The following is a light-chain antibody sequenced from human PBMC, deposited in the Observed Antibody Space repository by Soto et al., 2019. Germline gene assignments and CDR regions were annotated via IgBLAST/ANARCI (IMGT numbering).Light chain of an antibody. V-gene: IGLV2-14*01. Sequence: QSALTQPASVSGSPGQSXTISCTGTSSDVGGYNYVSWYQQHPGKAPKLMIYDVSNRPSGVSNRFSGSKSGNTASLTISGLQAEDEADYYCSSYTSSSTLVVFGGGTKLTVL. J-gene: IGLJ2*01. CDR2: DVS. CDR3: SSYTSSSTLVV. CDR1: SSDVGGYNY.